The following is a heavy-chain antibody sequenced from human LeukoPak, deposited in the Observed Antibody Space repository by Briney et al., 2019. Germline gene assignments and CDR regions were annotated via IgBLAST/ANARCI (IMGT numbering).Heavy chain of an antibody. V-gene: IGHV1-24*01. CDR3: ATRSMITFGGVIVTQNWFDP. CDR1: GYTLTKLS. D-gene: IGHD3-16*02. J-gene: IGHJ5*02. CDR2: FDPEDGET. Sequence: ASVKVSCKVSGYTLTKLSMHWVRQAPGKGLEWMGGFDPEDGETIYAQKFQGRVTMTEDTSTDTAYMELSSLRSEDTAVYYCATRSMITFGGVIVTQNWFDPWGQGTLVTVSS.